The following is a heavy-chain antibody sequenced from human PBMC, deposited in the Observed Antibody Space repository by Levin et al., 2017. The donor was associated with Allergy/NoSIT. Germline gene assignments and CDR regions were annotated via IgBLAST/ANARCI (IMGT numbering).Heavy chain of an antibody. CDR1: GGSISSSSYY. J-gene: IGHJ3*02. CDR2: IYYSGSA. Sequence: SETLSLTCTVSGGSISSSSYYWGWIRQPPGKGLEWIGSIYYSGSAYYNPSLKSRVTISVDTSKNQFSLKLSSVTAADTAVYYCARQGEWQLVGGGGFAFDSWGQGTMVTVSS. CDR3: ARQGEWQLVGGGGFAFDS. V-gene: IGHV4-39*01. D-gene: IGHD6-6*01.